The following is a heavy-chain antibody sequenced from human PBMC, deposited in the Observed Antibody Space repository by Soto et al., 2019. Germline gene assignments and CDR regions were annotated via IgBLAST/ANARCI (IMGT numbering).Heavy chain of an antibody. D-gene: IGHD6-19*01. V-gene: IGHV3-13*01. Sequence: GGSLRLSCAASGFTFSDYDMHWVRQATGKGLEWVSAIDGAGDTYYPDSVKGRFTISRDTSKNTLYLQMNSLRVEDTAVYYCVQTTGWPGFDFWGQGTLVTVS. J-gene: IGHJ4*02. CDR3: VQTTGWPGFDF. CDR2: IDGAGDT. CDR1: GFTFSDYD.